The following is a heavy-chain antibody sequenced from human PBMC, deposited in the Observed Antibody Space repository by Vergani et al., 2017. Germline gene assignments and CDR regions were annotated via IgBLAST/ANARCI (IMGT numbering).Heavy chain of an antibody. V-gene: IGHV3-48*01. J-gene: IGHJ5*02. CDR1: GFTFSSYS. CDR3: AREEEDYYDSSGYYHPLGWFDP. CDR2: ISSSSSTI. Sequence: EVQLVESGGGLVQPGGSLRLSCAASGFTFSSYSMNWVHQAPGKGLEWVSYISSSSSTIYYADSVKGRFTISRDNAKNTLYLQMNSLRAEDTAVYYCAREEEDYYDSSGYYHPLGWFDPWGQGTLVTVSS. D-gene: IGHD3-22*01.